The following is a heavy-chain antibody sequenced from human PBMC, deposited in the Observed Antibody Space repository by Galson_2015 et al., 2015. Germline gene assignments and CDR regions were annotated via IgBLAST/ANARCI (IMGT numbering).Heavy chain of an antibody. D-gene: IGHD2-2*01. Sequence: SLRLSCAASGFTFSDYWMMWVRQAPGKGLEWVANIKQDESEKFYVDSVRGRFTISRDNAKNSLYLQLNNLRADDTAVYYCARGLHTSSFYITDWGQGTLVTVSS. CDR2: IKQDESEK. J-gene: IGHJ4*02. V-gene: IGHV3-7*03. CDR3: ARGLHTSSFYITD. CDR1: GFTFSDYW.